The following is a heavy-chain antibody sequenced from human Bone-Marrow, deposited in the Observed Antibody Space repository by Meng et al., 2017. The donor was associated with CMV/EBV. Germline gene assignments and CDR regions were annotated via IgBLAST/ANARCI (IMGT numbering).Heavy chain of an antibody. V-gene: IGHV1-8*02. CDR2: MNPYSGNS. CDR1: GYTFSSYD. CDR3: ARGREPAAGLDYYGMDV. J-gene: IGHJ6*02. Sequence: ASVKVSCKASGYTFSSYDINWVRQAPGQGLEWMGWMNPYSGNSDFAQKFQGRVTMTRDTSTSTVYMELSSLRSEDTAVYYCARGREPAAGLDYYGMDVWGQGTTVTVSS. D-gene: IGHD2-2*01.